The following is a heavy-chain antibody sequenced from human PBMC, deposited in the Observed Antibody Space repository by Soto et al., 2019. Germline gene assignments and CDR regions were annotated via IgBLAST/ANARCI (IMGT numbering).Heavy chain of an antibody. D-gene: IGHD2-2*01. V-gene: IGHV3-30*18. Sequence: GGSLRLSCAASGFIFNTYGMHWVRQAPGKGLEWVAVISYDGSNKYYAGSVKGRLTISRDNSKNTLYLQMNSLRAEGTAVYYCAKGQHCSTTSCYFYFYGMDVWGQGTKVTVSS. CDR1: GFIFNTYG. J-gene: IGHJ6*02. CDR2: ISYDGSNK. CDR3: AKGQHCSTTSCYFYFYGMDV.